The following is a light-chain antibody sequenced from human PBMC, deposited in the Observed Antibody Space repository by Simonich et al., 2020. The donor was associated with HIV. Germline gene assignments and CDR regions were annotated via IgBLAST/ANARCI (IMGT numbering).Light chain of an antibody. Sequence: DIVMTQSPDSLAVSLGERATIHCKSSQSVLSSSNNKSYLAWYKQKPGQPPKLLIYWAATREAGVPDRFSGSGSGTDFTLTISSLQAEDVAVYYCQQYYSTPFTVGPGTKVDIK. V-gene: IGKV4-1*01. J-gene: IGKJ3*01. CDR3: QQYYSTPFT. CDR1: QSVLSSSNNKSY. CDR2: WAA.